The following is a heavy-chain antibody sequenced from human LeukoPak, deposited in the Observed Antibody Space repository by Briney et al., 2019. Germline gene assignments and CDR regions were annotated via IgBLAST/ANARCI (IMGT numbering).Heavy chain of an antibody. Sequence: SVKVSCEASGYTLRDYYIYWVRQAPGQGLEWLGWLNPHSGGTNYAQKFQGRVTLTSDTSISTAYMELSPLTSDDTAIYYCARGLRIINGLDVWGQGTTVIVSS. J-gene: IGHJ6*02. CDR2: LNPHSGGT. CDR1: GYTLRDYY. CDR3: ARGLRIINGLDV. V-gene: IGHV1-2*02. D-gene: IGHD2-15*01.